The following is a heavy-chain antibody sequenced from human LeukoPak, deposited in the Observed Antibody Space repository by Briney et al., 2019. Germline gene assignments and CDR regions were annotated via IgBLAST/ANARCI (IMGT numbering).Heavy chain of an antibody. J-gene: IGHJ4*02. V-gene: IGHV4-39*01. CDR1: GGPLSSNAYY. CDR3: AYSGSYGHLGY. Sequence: SETLSLTCTVSGGPLSSNAYYWAWIRQPPGKGLEWIGSIYSSVSTYYNPSLKSRVTISVDTSKNQFSLRLSSVTAADTALYYCAYSGSYGHLGYWGQGIPVTVSS. CDR2: IYSSVST. D-gene: IGHD1-26*01.